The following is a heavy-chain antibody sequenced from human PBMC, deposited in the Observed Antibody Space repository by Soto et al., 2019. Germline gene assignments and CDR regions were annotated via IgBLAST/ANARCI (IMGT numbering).Heavy chain of an antibody. Sequence: SETLSLTCTVSGGSVTNSSYYWGWIRQSPGKGLEWIGSVYYRGRSYSKSSVKSRVTISVDTSKNRFSLSLNSVTASDTAVYFCVRQWNTELTQYSFHYGGAGAMVTVCS. V-gene: IGHV4-39*01. CDR3: VRQWNTELTQYSFHY. CDR2: VYYRGRS. CDR1: GGSVTNSSYY. D-gene: IGHD1-26*01. J-gene: IGHJ4*02.